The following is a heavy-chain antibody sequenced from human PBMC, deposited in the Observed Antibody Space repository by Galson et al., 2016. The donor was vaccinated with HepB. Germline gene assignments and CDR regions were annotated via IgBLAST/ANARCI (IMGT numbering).Heavy chain of an antibody. Sequence: SVKVSCKASGYTFVNFGISWVRQAPGQGLEWMGWISGYNGNTKYAQNFQGRVTMTKDTSTSTAYMELRSLRSDDTAVYYCARGRPTFLGIIIMNYFDYWGQGTLVTVSS. J-gene: IGHJ4*02. CDR3: ARGRPTFLGIIIMNYFDY. D-gene: IGHD3-3*01. CDR1: GYTFVNFG. V-gene: IGHV1-18*01. CDR2: ISGYNGNT.